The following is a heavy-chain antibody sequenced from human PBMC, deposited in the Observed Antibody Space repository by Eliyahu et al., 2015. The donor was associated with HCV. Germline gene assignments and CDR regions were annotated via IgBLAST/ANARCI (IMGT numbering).Heavy chain of an antibody. J-gene: IGHJ3*02. Sequence: QLHLQESGPGLVKPSETLSLNCTVSGGSIGGSSYHWGWIRQSPGKGLEWIGSLYYSGSTYRNPSLKSRLTISVDTSKNQFSLRLNSLTAADTAVYYCTRLGIYDYVSDIWGQGTMVTVSS. CDR2: LYYSGST. D-gene: IGHD3-16*01. CDR3: TRLGIYDYVSDI. CDR1: GGSIGGSSYH. V-gene: IGHV4-39*01.